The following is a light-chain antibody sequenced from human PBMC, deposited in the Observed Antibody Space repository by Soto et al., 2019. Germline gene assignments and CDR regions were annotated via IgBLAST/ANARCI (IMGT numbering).Light chain of an antibody. CDR2: DAS. V-gene: IGKV3-11*01. CDR3: QQRSNWPPLT. CDR1: QRVTSSY. J-gene: IGKJ4*01. Sequence: ENMFTQSPCTLSLSPGERATLSCRASQRVTSSYLAWYQQKPGQAPRLLIYDASNRATGIPARFSGSGSGTDFTLTISSLEPEDFAVYYCQQRSNWPPLTFGGGTKVDIK.